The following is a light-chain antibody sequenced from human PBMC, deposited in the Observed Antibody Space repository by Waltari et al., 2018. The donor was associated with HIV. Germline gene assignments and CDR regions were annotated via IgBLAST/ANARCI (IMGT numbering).Light chain of an antibody. CDR2: DFT. V-gene: IGLV2-14*01. J-gene: IGLJ3*02. CDR3: ISYTTRSTWV. CDR1: SSDVGGYNY. Sequence: QSALTQPASMSGSLGQSITISCTGTSSDVGGYNYVSWYQQHPGKTPKLLIYDFTKRPAGVSDRFSGSKSGNTASLTIAGLQAEDEADYYCISYTTRSTWVFGGGTKLTVL.